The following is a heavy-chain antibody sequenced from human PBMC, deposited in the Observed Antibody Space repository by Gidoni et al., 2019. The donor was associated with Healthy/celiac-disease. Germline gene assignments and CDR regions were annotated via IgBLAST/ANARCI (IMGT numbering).Heavy chain of an antibody. V-gene: IGHV1-8*01. J-gene: IGHJ4*02. CDR1: GYTFTSYD. Sequence: QVQLVQSGAEVKKPGASVKVSCKASGYTFTSYDINWVRQATGQGLEWMGWMNPNSGNTGYAQKFQGRVTMTRNTSISTAYMELSSLRSEDTAVYYCARGLGSRYIAVDGSDYWGQGTLVTVSS. D-gene: IGHD6-19*01. CDR2: MNPNSGNT. CDR3: ARGLGSRYIAVDGSDY.